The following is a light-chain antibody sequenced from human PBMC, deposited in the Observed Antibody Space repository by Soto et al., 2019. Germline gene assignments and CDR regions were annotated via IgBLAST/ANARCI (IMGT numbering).Light chain of an antibody. CDR3: GSYTISSTLMI. J-gene: IGLJ2*01. CDR2: DVT. CDR1: PSDIGAYNY. Sequence: QSALTQPASVSGSPGQSITISCSGTPSDIGAYNYVSWYQHLPGKAPKVIIYDVTNRPSGVSSRFSGSNSGTTASLTISGLQAEDEANYYCGSYTISSTLMIFGGGTKVTVL. V-gene: IGLV2-14*03.